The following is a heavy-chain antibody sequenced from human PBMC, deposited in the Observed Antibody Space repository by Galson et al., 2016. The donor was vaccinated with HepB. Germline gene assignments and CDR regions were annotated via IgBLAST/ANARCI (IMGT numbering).Heavy chain of an antibody. V-gene: IGHV4-34*01. Sequence: ETLSLTCAVYGGSFSGYYWSWIRQPPGKGLEWIGEIDRSGSTNHNPSLETRVTISVDTSKKQFSLKLSSVTAADTAIYYCARPLTWIRDAFDIWGHGAMVTVSS. CDR3: ARPLTWIRDAFDI. CDR2: IDRSGST. CDR1: GGSFSGYY. D-gene: IGHD5-18*01. J-gene: IGHJ3*02.